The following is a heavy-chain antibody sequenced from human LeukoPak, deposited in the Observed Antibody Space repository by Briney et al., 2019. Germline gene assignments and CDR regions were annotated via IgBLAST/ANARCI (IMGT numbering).Heavy chain of an antibody. D-gene: IGHD4-17*01. J-gene: IGHJ4*02. CDR3: ARDPRRGSTADFDY. V-gene: IGHV1-69*05. CDR1: GGTFSSYA. Sequence: ASVKVSCKASGGTFSSYAISWVRQAPGQGLEWMGGIIPIFGTANYAQKFQGRVTMTRDMSTSTVYMELSSLRSEDTAVYYCARDPRRGSTADFDYWGQGTLVTVSS. CDR2: IIPIFGTA.